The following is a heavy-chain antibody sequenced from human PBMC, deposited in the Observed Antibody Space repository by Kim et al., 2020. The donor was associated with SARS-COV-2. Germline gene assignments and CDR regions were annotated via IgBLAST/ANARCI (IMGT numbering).Heavy chain of an antibody. V-gene: IGHV3-11*06. D-gene: IGHD2-15*01. J-gene: IGHJ4*02. Sequence: GGSLRLSCAASGFTFSDYYMSWIRQAPGKGLEWVSYISSSSSYTNYADSVKGRFTISRDNAKNSLYLQMNSLRAEDTAVYYCARARWGYCSGGSCYIGEFDYWGQGTLVTVSS. CDR1: GFTFSDYY. CDR2: ISSSSSYT. CDR3: ARARWGYCSGGSCYIGEFDY.